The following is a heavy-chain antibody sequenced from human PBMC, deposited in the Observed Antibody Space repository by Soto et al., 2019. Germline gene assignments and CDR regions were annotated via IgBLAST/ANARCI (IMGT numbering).Heavy chain of an antibody. Sequence: GASVKVSCKASGGTFSSYAISWVRQAPGQGLEWMGGIIPIFGTANYAQKFQGRVTITADESTSTAYMELSSLRSEDTAVYYCARVNYCGGDCYSYFYHWGQGTLVTVSS. J-gene: IGHJ1*01. CDR2: IIPIFGTA. CDR3: ARVNYCGGDCYSYFYH. D-gene: IGHD2-21*02. CDR1: GGTFSSYA. V-gene: IGHV1-69*13.